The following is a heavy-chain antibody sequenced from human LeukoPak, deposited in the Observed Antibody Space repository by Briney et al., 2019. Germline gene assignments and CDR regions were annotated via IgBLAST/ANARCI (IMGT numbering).Heavy chain of an antibody. Sequence: GGSLRLSCAASGFTFSSYAMHWVRQAPGKGLEYVSAISSNGGSTYYADSVKGRFTISRDNSKNTLYLQMSSLRAEDTAVYYCSVMATIPSSFDYWGQGTLVTVSS. CDR3: SVMATIPSSFDY. CDR1: GFTFSSYA. J-gene: IGHJ4*02. V-gene: IGHV3-64D*06. D-gene: IGHD5-24*01. CDR2: ISSNGGST.